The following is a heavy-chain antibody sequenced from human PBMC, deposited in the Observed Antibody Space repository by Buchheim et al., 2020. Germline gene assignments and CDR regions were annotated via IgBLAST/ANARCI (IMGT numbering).Heavy chain of an antibody. Sequence: QVQLVESGGGVVQPWTSLRLSCAASGFIFSHYAMYWVRQAPGKGLEWLAATSYDGNNEYYADSVKGRFTIPRDNSKNTLYLQMNSLRTEDTAVYYCAKGAPPDYWGQGIL. V-gene: IGHV3-30-3*01. CDR3: AKGAPPDY. CDR2: TSYDGNNE. CDR1: GFIFSHYA. J-gene: IGHJ4*02.